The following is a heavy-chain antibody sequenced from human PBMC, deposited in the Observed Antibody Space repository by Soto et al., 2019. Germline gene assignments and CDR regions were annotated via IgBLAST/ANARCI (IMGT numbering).Heavy chain of an antibody. Sequence: ASVKVSCKASGYTFSSYAITWVRQAPGQGLEWMGWISADNGDTKYALKFQGRVTMTTDTSTTTAYMELRSLRSDDTAVYYCARRARDYYYGLGVWGQGTTVTVSS. CDR1: GYTFSSYA. CDR2: ISADNGDT. CDR3: ARRARDYYYGLGV. J-gene: IGHJ6*02. V-gene: IGHV1-18*01.